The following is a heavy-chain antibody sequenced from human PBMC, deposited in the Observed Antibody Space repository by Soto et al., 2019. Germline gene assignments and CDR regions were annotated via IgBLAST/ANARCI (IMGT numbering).Heavy chain of an antibody. CDR2: ISDSGGTT. V-gene: IGHV3-23*01. Sequence: VQVLESGGGLVQTGGSLRLSCVASGFTFSANAMTWVRQAPGKGLEWVSSISDSGGTTYYADSVKGRFTISRDTSKNTIYLQMTSLRVEHTAVSYCAKPRGPRCNKLNFNSWGQGTLVAVAS. CDR1: GFTFSANA. D-gene: IGHD4-4*01. J-gene: IGHJ4*02. CDR3: AKPRGPRCNKLNFNS.